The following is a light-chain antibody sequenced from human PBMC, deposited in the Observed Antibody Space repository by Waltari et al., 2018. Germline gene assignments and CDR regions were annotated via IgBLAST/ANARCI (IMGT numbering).Light chain of an antibody. CDR3: ASYTSTNTVI. CDR1: SSDIGGYHY. V-gene: IGLV2-14*03. Sequence: QSALTQPASVSASPGQSNTISCTGTSSDIGGYHYVSWYQQHPGKVPKLMIYDVARWPSGVSNLFSGSKSGNTASLTISGLQAEDEADYYCASYTSTNTVIFGGGTKVTVL. CDR2: DVA. J-gene: IGLJ2*01.